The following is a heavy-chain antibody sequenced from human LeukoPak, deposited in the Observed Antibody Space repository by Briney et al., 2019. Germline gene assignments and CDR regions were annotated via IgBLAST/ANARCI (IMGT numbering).Heavy chain of an antibody. Sequence: KPGGSLRLPCAASGFTFSDYYMSWIRQAPGKGLEWVSYINTRSTYTNYADSVKGRFTVSRDNAKNSLYLQMNSLRAEDTAVYYCAREACSSTSCSPHDYWGQGTLVTVSS. CDR2: INTRSTYT. CDR3: AREACSSTSCSPHDY. V-gene: IGHV3-11*05. CDR1: GFTFSDYY. J-gene: IGHJ4*02. D-gene: IGHD2-2*01.